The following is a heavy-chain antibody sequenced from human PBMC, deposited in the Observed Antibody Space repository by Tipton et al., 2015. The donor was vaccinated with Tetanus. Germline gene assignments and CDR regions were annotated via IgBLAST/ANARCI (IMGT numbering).Heavy chain of an antibody. CDR3: AKEGVVKATVKI. V-gene: IGHV3-23*01. CDR2: ISHNGADT. Sequence: SLRLSCAASGFTFSSYPMSWVRQAPGKGLEWVSAISHNGADTYYAASVKGRFTISRDNSQNTLYLEMNSLRAEDTAVYSCAKEGVVKATVKIWGQGTMVTVSS. D-gene: IGHD5-24*01. J-gene: IGHJ3*02. CDR1: GFTFSSYP.